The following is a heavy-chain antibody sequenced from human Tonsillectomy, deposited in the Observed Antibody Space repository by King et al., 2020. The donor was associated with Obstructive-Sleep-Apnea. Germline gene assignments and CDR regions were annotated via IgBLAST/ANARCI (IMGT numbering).Heavy chain of an antibody. CDR1: GFTFDDYA. Sequence: QLVESGGGLVQPGRSLRLSCAASGFTFDDYAMHWVRQAPGKGLEWGSGISWNSGRRGYADSVKGHFTISRGNAKNSLYLQVNNLRAEDTALYYCAKDGSSRWVEYFHHWGQGTLVTVSS. V-gene: IGHV3-9*01. CDR2: ISWNSGRR. J-gene: IGHJ1*01. D-gene: IGHD6-13*01. CDR3: AKDGSSRWVEYFHH.